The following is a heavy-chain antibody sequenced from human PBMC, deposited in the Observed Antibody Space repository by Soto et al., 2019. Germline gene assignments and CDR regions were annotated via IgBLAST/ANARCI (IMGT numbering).Heavy chain of an antibody. D-gene: IGHD3-22*01. J-gene: IGHJ4*02. CDR1: GYTFTSYG. Sequence: VASVKVSCKASGYTFTSYGISWVRQAPGQGLEWMGWISAYNGNTNYAQKLQGRVTMTTDTSTSTAYMELRSLRSDDTAVYYCARLPGSGYYYESPNFDYWGQGTLVTVSS. V-gene: IGHV1-18*01. CDR3: ARLPGSGYYYESPNFDY. CDR2: ISAYNGNT.